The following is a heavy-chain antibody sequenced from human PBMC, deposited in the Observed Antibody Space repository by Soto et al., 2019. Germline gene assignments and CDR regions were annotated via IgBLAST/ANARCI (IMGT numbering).Heavy chain of an antibody. V-gene: IGHV1-18*04. J-gene: IGHJ5*01. D-gene: IGHD6-19*01. CDR2: ISAYNGNT. Sequence: GASVKVSCKASGYTFTSYGISWVRQAPGQGLEWMGWISAYNGNTNYAQKLQGRVTMTTDTSTSTAYMELRSLRSDDTAIYYCVRDRALDSSGHWFDSWGQGTLVTVSS. CDR1: GYTFTSYG. CDR3: VRDRALDSSGHWFDS.